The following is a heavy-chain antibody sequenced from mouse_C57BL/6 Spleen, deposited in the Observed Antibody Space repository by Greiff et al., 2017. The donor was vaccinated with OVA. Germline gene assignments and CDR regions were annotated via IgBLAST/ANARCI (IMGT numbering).Heavy chain of an antibody. J-gene: IGHJ4*01. CDR3: AAQGLLRIDYAMDY. Sequence: QVQLKESGAELAKPGASVQLSCKASGYTFTSYWMHWVKQRPGKGLEWIGYINPSSGYTKYNQKFKDKATLTADKSSSTAYMQLSSLTYEDSAVYYCAAQGLLRIDYAMDYWGEGTSVTVSS. V-gene: IGHV1-7*01. CDR2: INPSSGYT. D-gene: IGHD2-3*01. CDR1: GYTFTSYW.